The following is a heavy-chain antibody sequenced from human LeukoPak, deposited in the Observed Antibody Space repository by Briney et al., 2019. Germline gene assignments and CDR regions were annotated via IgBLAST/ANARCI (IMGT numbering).Heavy chain of an antibody. CDR3: AREQLLWFGEGGFANWFDP. V-gene: IGHV3-7*01. J-gene: IGHJ5*02. CDR2: IKQDRSEK. D-gene: IGHD3-10*01. CDR1: GFTFTNYW. Sequence: PGGSLRLSCAASGFTFTNYWMSWVRQAPGKGLELVANIKQDRSEKYYVDSVKGRFTISRDNAKNSLYLQMNSLRAEDTAVYYCAREQLLWFGEGGFANWFDPWGQGTLVTVSS.